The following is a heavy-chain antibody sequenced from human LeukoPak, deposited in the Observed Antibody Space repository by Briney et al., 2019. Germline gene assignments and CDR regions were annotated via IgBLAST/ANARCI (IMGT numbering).Heavy chain of an antibody. CDR2: VSWSSGSI. D-gene: IGHD2-21*02. Sequence: GGSLRLSCAASGFTFDDCAMHWVRHAPGKGLEWVSGVSWSSGSIVYADSVKGRFTISRDNAKNSLYLQMNSLRAEDTALYYCAKDAYPLRGPIDYWGQGTLVTVSS. CDR3: AKDAYPLRGPIDY. V-gene: IGHV3-9*01. CDR1: GFTFDDCA. J-gene: IGHJ4*02.